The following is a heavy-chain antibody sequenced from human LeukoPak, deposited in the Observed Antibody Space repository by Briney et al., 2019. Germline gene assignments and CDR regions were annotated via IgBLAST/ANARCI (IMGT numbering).Heavy chain of an antibody. V-gene: IGHV1-18*01. CDR2: ISAYNGNT. J-gene: IGHJ4*02. Sequence: ASVKVSCEASGYTFTSYGISWVRQAPGQGLEWMGWISAYNGNTNYAQKLQGRVTMTTDTSTSTAYMELRSLRSDDTAVYYCAVSLLGYCSGGSCYPSPDYWGQGTLVTVSS. D-gene: IGHD2-15*01. CDR3: AVSLLGYCSGGSCYPSPDY. CDR1: GYTFTSYG.